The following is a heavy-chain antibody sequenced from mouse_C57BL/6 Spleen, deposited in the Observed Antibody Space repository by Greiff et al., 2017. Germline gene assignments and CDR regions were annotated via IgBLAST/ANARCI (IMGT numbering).Heavy chain of an antibody. CDR1: GFNITDDY. Sequence: EVQLQQSGAELVRPGASVKLSCTASGFNITDDYMPWVKQRPEQGLEWIGWIDPENGDTEYASKFQGKATITADTSSNTAYLQLSSLTSEDTAVYYCTTPYSNYAMDYWGQGTSVTVSS. CDR2: IDPENGDT. D-gene: IGHD2-5*01. J-gene: IGHJ4*01. CDR3: TTPYSNYAMDY. V-gene: IGHV14-4*01.